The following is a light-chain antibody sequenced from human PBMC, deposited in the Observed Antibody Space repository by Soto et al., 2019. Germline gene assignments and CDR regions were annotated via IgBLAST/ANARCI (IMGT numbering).Light chain of an antibody. Sequence: DIQMTQSPSSLSASVGDRVTITCRTSQSIQYYLNWYQQKPGKAPKLLIHAASSLQSGVPSRFSGSGSGTDFTLTISSLQSEDFATYYCQQSYSSPQTFGQGTKVEIK. CDR2: AAS. V-gene: IGKV1-39*01. CDR1: QSIQYY. J-gene: IGKJ1*01. CDR3: QQSYSSPQT.